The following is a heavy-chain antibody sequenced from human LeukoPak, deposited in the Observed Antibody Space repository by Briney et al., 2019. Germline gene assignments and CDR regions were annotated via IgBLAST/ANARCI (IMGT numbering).Heavy chain of an antibody. CDR1: GLTFSNRA. J-gene: IGHJ4*02. CDR3: ANELRPNDY. Sequence: GGSLRLSCVVSGLTFSNRAMTWVRQAPGKGLEWVSSISISGNKILYADSVKGRFTISRDNSKNTLFLQMNSLQTEDTGVYFCANELRPNDYWGQGTLVTVS. CDR2: ISISGNKI. V-gene: IGHV3-23*01. D-gene: IGHD4-17*01.